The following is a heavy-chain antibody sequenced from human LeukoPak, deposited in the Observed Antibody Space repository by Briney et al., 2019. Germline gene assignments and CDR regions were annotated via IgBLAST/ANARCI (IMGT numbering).Heavy chain of an antibody. J-gene: IGHJ5*02. CDR1: GYSFTNYW. CDR2: IYPGDSDT. V-gene: IGHV5-51*01. CDR3: ARRGQGYCSGGSCYNANWFDP. D-gene: IGHD2-15*01. Sequence: GESLQISCKGSGYSFTNYWIGWVRQMPGKGLEWMGIIYPGDSDTRYSPSFQGQVTVSADKSISTAYPQWSSLKASDTAMYYCARRGQGYCSGGSCYNANWFDPWGQGTLVTVSS.